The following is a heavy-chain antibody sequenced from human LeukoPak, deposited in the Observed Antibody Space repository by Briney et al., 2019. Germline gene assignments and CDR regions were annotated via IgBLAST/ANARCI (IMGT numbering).Heavy chain of an antibody. CDR3: AKVEGYDYVWGSYRPNYFDY. J-gene: IGHJ4*02. CDR1: GFTFSSYG. Sequence: GGSLRLSCAASGFTFSSYGMHWVRQAPGKGLEWVAFIRYDGGNKYYADSVKGRFTISRDNSKNTLYLQMNSLRAEDTAVYYCAKVEGYDYVWGSYRPNYFDYWGQGTLVTVSS. CDR2: IRYDGGNK. V-gene: IGHV3-30*02. D-gene: IGHD3-16*02.